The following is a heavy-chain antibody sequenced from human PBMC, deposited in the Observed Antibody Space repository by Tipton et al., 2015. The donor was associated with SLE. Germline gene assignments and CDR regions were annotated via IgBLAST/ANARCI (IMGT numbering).Heavy chain of an antibody. V-gene: IGHV4-59*01. CDR2: IYYSGST. CDR1: GGSISSYY. CDR3: ASGDCSGTAALPYVDY. Sequence: LRLSCTVSGGSISSYYWSWIRQPPGKGLEWLGYIYYSGSTNYNPSFKSRVTISVDTAKNQLSLMLSSVTAADTAVYYCASGDCSGTAALPYVDYWGQGTLVTVSS. D-gene: IGHD2-15*01. J-gene: IGHJ4*02.